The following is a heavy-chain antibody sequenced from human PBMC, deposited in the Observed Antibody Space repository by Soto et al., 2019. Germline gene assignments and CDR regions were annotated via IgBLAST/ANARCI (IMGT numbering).Heavy chain of an antibody. J-gene: IGHJ4*02. D-gene: IGHD3-3*01. Sequence: TSETLSLTCTVSGGSISSGGYYWSWIRQHPGKGLEWIGYIYYSGSTYYNPSLKSRVIISVDTSNIQFSLKLSSVTAADTAVYYCARVDDFWSGYVDYWGQGTLVTVSS. CDR2: IYYSGST. CDR1: GGSISSGGYY. CDR3: ARVDDFWSGYVDY. V-gene: IGHV4-31*03.